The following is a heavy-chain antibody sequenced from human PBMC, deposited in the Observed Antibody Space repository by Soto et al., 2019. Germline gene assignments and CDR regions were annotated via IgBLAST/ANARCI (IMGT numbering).Heavy chain of an antibody. D-gene: IGHD2-2*01. Sequence: EVQLVESGGGLVQPGGSLRLSCAASGFTFSSYTMNWVRQAPGKGLEWVSYITSSSSTIYYADSVKGRFTISRDNAKNPXYLQMNSLRDEDTAVYYCARTLASAAYYYYYGMDVWGQGTTVTVSS. CDR1: GFTFSSYT. CDR3: ARTLASAAYYYYYGMDV. CDR2: ITSSSSTI. V-gene: IGHV3-48*02. J-gene: IGHJ6*02.